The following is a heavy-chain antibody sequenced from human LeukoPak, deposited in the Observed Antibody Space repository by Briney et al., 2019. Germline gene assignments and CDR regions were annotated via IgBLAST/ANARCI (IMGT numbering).Heavy chain of an antibody. D-gene: IGHD2-2*01. CDR3: ARNGRRIVVAPAAGFLRHYYYYMDV. Sequence: GASVKVSCKASGYTFTSYYMHWVRQAPGQGLEWMGIINPSGGSTSYAQKFQGRVTMTRGMSTSTVYMELSSLRSEDTAVYYCARNGRRIVVAPAAGFLRHYYYYMDVWGKGTTVTVSS. V-gene: IGHV1-46*01. CDR1: GYTFTSYY. J-gene: IGHJ6*03. CDR2: INPSGGST.